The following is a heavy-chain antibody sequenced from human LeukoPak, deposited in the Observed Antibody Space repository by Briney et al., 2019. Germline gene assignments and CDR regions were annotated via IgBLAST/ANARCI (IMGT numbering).Heavy chain of an antibody. D-gene: IGHD2-2*01. CDR1: GGSFSGYY. CDR3: ARQGDQLLSLNWFDP. V-gene: IGHV4-34*01. Sequence: SETLSLTCAVYGGSFSGYYWSWIRQPPGRGLEWIGSIYHSGSTYYNPSLKSRVTISVDTSKNQFSLKLSSVTAADTAVYYCARQGDQLLSLNWFDPWGQGNLVTVSS. CDR2: IYHSGST. J-gene: IGHJ5*02.